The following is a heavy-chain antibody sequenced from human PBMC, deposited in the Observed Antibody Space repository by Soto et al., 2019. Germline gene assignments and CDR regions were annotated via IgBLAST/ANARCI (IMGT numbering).Heavy chain of an antibody. D-gene: IGHD5-18*01. Sequence: EGELLETGGGGVQPGPALRLSCAASGFSFRNYDMSWVRQAPGKGLEWVSTISGSGDKPYYADSVKGRFTISRDNSKDTLSLQMDSLRAEDTALYYCAKVGYSYGAQNSWGQGTKDTVSS. CDR2: ISGSGDKP. V-gene: IGHV3-23*01. J-gene: IGHJ3*01. CDR1: GFSFRNYD. CDR3: AKVGYSYGAQNS.